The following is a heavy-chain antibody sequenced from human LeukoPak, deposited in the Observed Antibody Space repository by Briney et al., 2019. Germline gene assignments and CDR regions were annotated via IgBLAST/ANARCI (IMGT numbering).Heavy chain of an antibody. CDR1: GGTFSSYA. D-gene: IGHD5-18*01. Sequence: GASVKVSCKASGGTFSSYAISWVRQAPGQGLEWMGRIIPILGIANYAQKFQGRVTITADKSTSTAYMELSSLRSEDTAVYYCARGATAMDQDYFDYWGQGTLVTVSS. J-gene: IGHJ4*02. V-gene: IGHV1-69*04. CDR2: IIPILGIA. CDR3: ARGATAMDQDYFDY.